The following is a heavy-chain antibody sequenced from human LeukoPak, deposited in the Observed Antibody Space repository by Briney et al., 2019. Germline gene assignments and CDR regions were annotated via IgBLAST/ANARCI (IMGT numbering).Heavy chain of an antibody. V-gene: IGHV4-34*01. J-gene: IGHJ4*02. Sequence: PGGSLRLSCAASGFTFSSYGMHWIRQPPGKGLEWIGEINHSGSTNYNPSLKSRVTISVDTSKNQFSLKLSSVTAADTAVYYCARASRRYYYDSSGYSYFDYWGQGTLVTVSS. D-gene: IGHD3-22*01. CDR1: GFTFSSYG. CDR2: INHSGST. CDR3: ARASRRYYYDSSGYSYFDY.